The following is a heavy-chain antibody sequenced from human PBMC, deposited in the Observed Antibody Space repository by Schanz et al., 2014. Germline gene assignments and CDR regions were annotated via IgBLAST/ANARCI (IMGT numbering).Heavy chain of an antibody. V-gene: IGHV4-31*03. CDR3: ARDSLRGATGGYGMDV. CDR2: IYYSGSS. D-gene: IGHD2-8*02. Sequence: QVQLQESGPGLVKPSQTLSLTCTVSGGSISSGGYYWSWIRQHPGKGLEWIGYIYYSGSSDYNPSLKSRVTISVDTSKSQFSLKLSSVTAADTAVYYCARDSLRGATGGYGMDVWGQGTTVTVSS. CDR1: GGSISSGGYY. J-gene: IGHJ6*02.